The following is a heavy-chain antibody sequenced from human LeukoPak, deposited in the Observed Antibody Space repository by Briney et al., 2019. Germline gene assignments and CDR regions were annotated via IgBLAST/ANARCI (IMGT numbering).Heavy chain of an antibody. J-gene: IGHJ4*02. CDR3: ARGRMVRGVIITFFDY. CDR1: GYTFTGYY. CDR2: INPNSGGT. Sequence: ASVKVSCKASGYTFTGYYMHWVRQAPGQGLEWMGWINPNSGGTNYAQKFQGRVTMTRDTSISTAYMELSRLRSDDTAVYYCARGRMVRGVIITFFDYWGQGTLVTVSS. D-gene: IGHD3-10*01. V-gene: IGHV1-2*02.